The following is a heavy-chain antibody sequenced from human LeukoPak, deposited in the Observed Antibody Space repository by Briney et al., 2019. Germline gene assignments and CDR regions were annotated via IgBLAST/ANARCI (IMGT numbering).Heavy chain of an antibody. CDR1: GFTFSSYA. J-gene: IGHJ5*02. Sequence: GSLRLSRAASGFTFSSYAMSWVRQAPGKGLEWVGSIYTSGSTNYNPSLNRRVTISVDTSTNQFSLKLRYVTAADTAVYYCARDQGQLVLDNWFDPWGQGTLVTVSS. CDR2: IYTSGST. CDR3: ARDQGQLVLDNWFDP. V-gene: IGHV4-4*08. D-gene: IGHD6-13*01.